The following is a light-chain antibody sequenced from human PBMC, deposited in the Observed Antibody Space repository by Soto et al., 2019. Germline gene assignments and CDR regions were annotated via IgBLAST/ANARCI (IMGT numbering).Light chain of an antibody. CDR1: SNDVGRFNY. CDR2: EVN. V-gene: IGLV2-8*01. J-gene: IGLJ1*01. Sequence: QSALTQAPSASGSPGQSVTISCAGTSNDVGRFNYVSWYQRHPGKAPKLIIYEVNKRPSGVPDRFSGSKSGNTASLTVSGLQAEDEADYFCSSFVHGTSYVFGTGTKLTVL. CDR3: SSFVHGTSYV.